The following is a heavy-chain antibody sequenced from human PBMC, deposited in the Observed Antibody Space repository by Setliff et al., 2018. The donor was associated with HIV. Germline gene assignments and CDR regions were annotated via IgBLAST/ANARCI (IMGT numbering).Heavy chain of an antibody. Sequence: SETLSLTCTVSGGSINSTSYYWGWIRQPPGNGLEWIGSIYHTGSTYYKPSLKSRVTISVDTSKNQFSLKLTSVTAADTAAYYCARGFGAPYLFSGYMDVWGKGTTVTVSS. CDR2: IYHTGST. V-gene: IGHV4-39*07. J-gene: IGHJ6*03. D-gene: IGHD1-26*01. CDR1: GGSINSTSYY. CDR3: ARGFGAPYLFSGYMDV.